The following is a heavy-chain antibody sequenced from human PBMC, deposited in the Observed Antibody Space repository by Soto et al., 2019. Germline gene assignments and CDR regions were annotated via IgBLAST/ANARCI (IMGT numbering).Heavy chain of an antibody. CDR1: GFAVSSHY. D-gene: IGHD3-10*01. Sequence: GGSLRLSCAASGFAVSSHYFYWVRRALGKRLEWVSVIYSGGTTYYAASVGGRFTISRDTSKNTVYLQMNSLRAEDTAMYFCARDRTISDYRSSGALGLWGQGTLVTVSS. CDR2: IYSGGTT. J-gene: IGHJ4*02. CDR3: ARDRTISDYRSSGALGL. V-gene: IGHV3-66*01.